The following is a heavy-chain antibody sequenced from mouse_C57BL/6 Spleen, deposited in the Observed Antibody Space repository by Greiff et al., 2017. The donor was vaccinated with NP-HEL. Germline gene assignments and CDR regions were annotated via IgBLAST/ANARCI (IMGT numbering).Heavy chain of an antibody. J-gene: IGHJ1*03. D-gene: IGHD2-5*01. CDR3: TAYSNYWYFDV. CDR2: IRLKSDNYAT. Sequence: EVKLLESGGGLVQPGGSMKLSCVASGFTFSNYWMNWVRQSPEKGLEWVAQIRLKSDNYATHYAESVKGRFTISRDDSKSSVYLQMNNLRAEDTGIYYCTAYSNYWYFDVWGTGTTVTVSS. V-gene: IGHV6-3*01. CDR1: GFTFSNYW.